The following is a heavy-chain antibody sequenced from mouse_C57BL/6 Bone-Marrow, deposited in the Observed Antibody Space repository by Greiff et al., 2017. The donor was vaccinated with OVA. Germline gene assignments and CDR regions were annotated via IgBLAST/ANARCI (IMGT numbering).Heavy chain of an antibody. CDR2: IDPSDSYT. D-gene: IGHD1-1*01. J-gene: IGHJ2*01. V-gene: IGHV1-59*01. CDR1: GYTFTSYW. Sequence: QVQLQQPGAELVRPGTSVKLSCKASGYTFTSYWMHWVKQRPGQGLEWIGVIDPSDSYTNYNQKFKGKATLTVDTSSSTAYMQLISLTSEDSAVYYCLLLLYYFDYWGQGTTLTVSS. CDR3: LLLLYYFDY.